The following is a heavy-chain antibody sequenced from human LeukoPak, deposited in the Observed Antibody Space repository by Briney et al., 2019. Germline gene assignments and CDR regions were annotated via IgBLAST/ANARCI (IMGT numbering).Heavy chain of an antibody. CDR3: ARRTTTGFDY. Sequence: PSETLSLTCTVSGGSISSSSYYWGWIRQPPGKGLEWIGSIYYSGSTYYNPSLKSRVTISVDTSKNQFPLKLSSVTAADTAVYYCARRTTTGFDYWGQGTLVTVSS. CDR2: IYYSGST. J-gene: IGHJ4*02. V-gene: IGHV4-39*01. D-gene: IGHD1-14*01. CDR1: GGSISSSSYY.